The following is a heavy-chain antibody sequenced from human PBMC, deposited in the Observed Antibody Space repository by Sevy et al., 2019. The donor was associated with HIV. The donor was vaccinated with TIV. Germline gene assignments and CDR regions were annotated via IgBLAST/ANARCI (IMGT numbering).Heavy chain of an antibody. Sequence: RGSLRLSCAASGFTFSSYSMNWVRQAPGKGLEWVSYISSSSSTIYYADSVKGRFTISRDNAKNSLYLQMNSLRDEDTAVYYCARDGDSSGYYGMDVWGQGTTVTVSS. V-gene: IGHV3-48*02. CDR3: ARDGDSSGYYGMDV. J-gene: IGHJ6*02. CDR1: GFTFSSYS. CDR2: ISSSSSTI. D-gene: IGHD3-22*01.